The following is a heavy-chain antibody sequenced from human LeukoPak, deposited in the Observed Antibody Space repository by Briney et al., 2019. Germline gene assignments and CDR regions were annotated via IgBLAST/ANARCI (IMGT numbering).Heavy chain of an antibody. CDR2: IYYSGNT. CDR3: ATGGDAHKTGQ. D-gene: IGHD5-24*01. CDR1: GVSVTTNY. V-gene: IGHV4-59*02. J-gene: IGHJ4*02. Sequence: SETPSLTCSVSGVSVTTNYWSWIRQPPGKGLEWIGLIYYSGNTDYNPSLKSRVTMSLDTSKNQLSLRLTSVTAADTAVYYCATGGDAHKTGQRGQGIQVTVSS.